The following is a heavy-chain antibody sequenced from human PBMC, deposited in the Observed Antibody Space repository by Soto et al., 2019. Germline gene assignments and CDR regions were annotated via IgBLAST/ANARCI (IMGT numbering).Heavy chain of an antibody. CDR3: AREAAGILNWFDP. CDR1: GGSISSGGYY. D-gene: IGHD6-25*01. CDR2: IYYSGST. J-gene: IGHJ5*02. Sequence: SETLSLTGTVSGGSISSGGYYWSWIRQHPGKGLGWIGYIYYSGSTYYNPSLKSRVTISVDTSKNQFSLKLSSVTAADTAVYYCAREAAGILNWFDPWGQGTLVTVSS. V-gene: IGHV4-31*03.